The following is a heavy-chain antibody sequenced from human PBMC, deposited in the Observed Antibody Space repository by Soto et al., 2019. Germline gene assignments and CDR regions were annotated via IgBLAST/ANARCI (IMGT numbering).Heavy chain of an antibody. CDR1: GYTFSDFD. V-gene: IGHV1-8*01. D-gene: IGHD3-16*01. CDR3: ARGNPFNYAGFCV. Sequence: ASVKVSCKASGYTFSDFDINWLRQAAGQGPEWMGWMNAKSGDTFSAQRLQGKFNMTWDTSLSTAYMEVGSLTSDDAAIYYCARGNPFNYAGFCVWGQGTTVTVS. CDR2: MNAKSGDT. J-gene: IGHJ6*02.